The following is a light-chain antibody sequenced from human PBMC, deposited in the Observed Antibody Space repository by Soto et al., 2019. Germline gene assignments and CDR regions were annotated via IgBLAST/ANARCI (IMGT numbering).Light chain of an antibody. V-gene: IGKV1-5*03. CDR3: QQYNSYSIT. J-gene: IGKJ5*01. CDR2: KAS. Sequence: DIQMTQSPSTLSASVGDRVTITCRASQSVSSWLAWYQQKPGKAPNLLIYKASSLESGVPSRFSGSGSGPEFTLTISSLQPDDFATYYCQQYNSYSITYGQGTRLEIK. CDR1: QSVSSW.